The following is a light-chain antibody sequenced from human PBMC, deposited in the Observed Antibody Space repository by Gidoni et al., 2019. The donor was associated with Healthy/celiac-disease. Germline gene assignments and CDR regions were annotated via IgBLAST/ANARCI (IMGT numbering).Light chain of an antibody. Sequence: ELVLTQSPGTLSLSPGERATLSCRASQSVSSSYLAWYQQKPGQAPRLLIYGASSRATGIPDRFSGSGSGTDFTLTISRLEPEDFAVYYWQQYGSSPLTFGGXTKVEIK. V-gene: IGKV3-20*01. CDR3: QQYGSSPLT. CDR2: GAS. J-gene: IGKJ4*01. CDR1: QSVSSSY.